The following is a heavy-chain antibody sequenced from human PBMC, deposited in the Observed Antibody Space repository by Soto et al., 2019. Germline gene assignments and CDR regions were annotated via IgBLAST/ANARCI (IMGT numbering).Heavy chain of an antibody. V-gene: IGHV1-24*01. Sequence: ASVKVSCKVSGYTLTELSMHWVRQAPGKGLEWMGGFDPEDGETIYAQKFQGRVTMTEDTSTDTAYMELSSLRSEDTAVYYCATKGRYYYDSSGYYPNDYWGQGTLVTVSS. CDR1: GYTLTELS. CDR3: ATKGRYYYDSSGYYPNDY. D-gene: IGHD3-22*01. CDR2: FDPEDGET. J-gene: IGHJ4*02.